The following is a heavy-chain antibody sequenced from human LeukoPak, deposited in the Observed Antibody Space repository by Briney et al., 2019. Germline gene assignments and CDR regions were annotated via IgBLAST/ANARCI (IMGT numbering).Heavy chain of an antibody. V-gene: IGHV1-8*01. Sequence: ASVKVSCKASGYTFTSYDINWVRQATGQGLEWMGWMNPNSGNTGYAQKFQGRVTMTRNTSISTAYMELSSLRSEDTAVYYCARDAYCSSTSCYGWGWFDPWGQGTLVTVSS. CDR1: GYTFTSYD. CDR2: MNPNSGNT. D-gene: IGHD2-2*01. J-gene: IGHJ5*02. CDR3: ARDAYCSSTSCYGWGWFDP.